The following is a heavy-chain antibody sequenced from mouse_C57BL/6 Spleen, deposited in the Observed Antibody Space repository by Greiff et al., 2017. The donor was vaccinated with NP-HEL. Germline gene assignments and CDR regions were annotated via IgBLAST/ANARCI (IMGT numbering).Heavy chain of an antibody. CDR2: IHPNSGST. J-gene: IGHJ4*01. CDR3: ARYPGYTAMDY. Sequence: VKLQQPGAELVKPGASVKLSCKASGYTFTSYWMHWVKQRPGQGLEWIGMIHPNSGSTNYNEKFKSKATLTVDKSSSTAYMQLSSLTSEDSAVYYCARYPGYTAMDYWGQGTSVTVSS. D-gene: IGHD1-2*01. V-gene: IGHV1-64*01. CDR1: GYTFTSYW.